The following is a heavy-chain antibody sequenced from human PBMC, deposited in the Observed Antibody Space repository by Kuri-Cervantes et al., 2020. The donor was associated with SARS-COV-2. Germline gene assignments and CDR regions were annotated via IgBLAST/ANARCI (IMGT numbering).Heavy chain of an antibody. Sequence: ASVKVSCKASGYIFTDYYMHWVRQAPGQELGWMGRINPNSGGTNYAQKFQGRVTMTTDTSTSTAYMELRSLRSDDTAVYYCARDKGFFGGPPERGFDYWGQGTLVTVSS. CDR1: GYIFTDYY. CDR2: INPNSGGT. J-gene: IGHJ4*02. V-gene: IGHV1/OR15-1*04. D-gene: IGHD3-10*01. CDR3: ARDKGFFGGPPERGFDY.